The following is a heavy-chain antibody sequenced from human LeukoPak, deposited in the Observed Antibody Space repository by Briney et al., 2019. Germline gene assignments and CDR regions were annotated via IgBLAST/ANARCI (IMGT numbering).Heavy chain of an antibody. CDR3: AGATWEIPPYALDI. D-gene: IGHD1-26*01. CDR1: GDSISSGSYY. Sequence: SETLSLTCTVSGDSISSGSYYWSWIRQPAGKGLEWIGRIYTSGSTNYNPSLKSRVTMSVDTSKNQFSLRLSSVTAADTAVYYCAGATWEIPPYALDIWGQGTVVTVSS. J-gene: IGHJ3*02. CDR2: IYTSGST. V-gene: IGHV4-61*02.